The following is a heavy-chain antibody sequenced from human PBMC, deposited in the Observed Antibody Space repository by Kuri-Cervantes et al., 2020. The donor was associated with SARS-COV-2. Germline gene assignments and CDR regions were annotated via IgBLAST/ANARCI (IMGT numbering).Heavy chain of an antibody. CDR2: IGTAGDT. CDR3: ARVPKLRFLEWLSHFDY. CDR1: GFTFSSYD. J-gene: IGHJ4*02. V-gene: IGHV3-13*01. Sequence: GESLKISCAASGFTFSSYDMHWVRQATGKGLEWVSAIGTAGDTYYPGSVKGRFTISRENAKNSLYLQMNSLRAEDTAVYYCARVPKLRFLEWLSHFDYWGQGTLVTVSS. D-gene: IGHD3-3*01.